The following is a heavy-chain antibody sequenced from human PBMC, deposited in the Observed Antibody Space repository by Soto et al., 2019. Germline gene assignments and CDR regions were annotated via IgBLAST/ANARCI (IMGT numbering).Heavy chain of an antibody. J-gene: IGHJ5*02. CDR1: GGSISSGGYY. V-gene: IGHV4-31*03. Sequence: QVQLQESGPGLVKPSQTLSLTCTVSGGSISSGGYYWSWIRQHPGKGLEWIGYIYHSGTTYYNPPLKSRVTISVDTSKNQFSLKLTSVTAAETTVYYCARVRGNQLLVWFDPWGQGTLVTVST. D-gene: IGHD2-2*01. CDR3: ARVRGNQLLVWFDP. CDR2: IYHSGTT.